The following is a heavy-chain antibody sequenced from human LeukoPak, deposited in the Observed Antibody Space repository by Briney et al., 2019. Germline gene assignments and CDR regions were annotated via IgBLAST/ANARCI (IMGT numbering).Heavy chain of an antibody. D-gene: IGHD6-19*01. CDR2: IYYSGST. Sequence: SETLSLTCTVSGGSISSGDYYWSWIRQPPGKGLEWIGYIYYSGSTYYNPSLKSRVTISVDKSKNQFSLKLSSVTAADTAVYYCARLPPVAGTDYWGQGTLVTVSS. V-gene: IGHV4-30-4*01. CDR3: ARLPPVAGTDY. J-gene: IGHJ4*02. CDR1: GGSISSGDYY.